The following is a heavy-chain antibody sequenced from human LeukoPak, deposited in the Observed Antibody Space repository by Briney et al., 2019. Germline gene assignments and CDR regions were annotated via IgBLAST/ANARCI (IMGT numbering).Heavy chain of an antibody. CDR1: GGTFSSYA. J-gene: IGHJ4*02. Sequence: GASVKVSCKASGGTFSSYAISWVRQAPGQGLEWMGGIIPIFGTANYAQKFQGRVTITADESTSTAYMELSSLRSEDTAVYYCASSGIAVAGKAQPFDYWGQGTLVTVSP. V-gene: IGHV1-69*13. D-gene: IGHD6-19*01. CDR2: IIPIFGTA. CDR3: ASSGIAVAGKAQPFDY.